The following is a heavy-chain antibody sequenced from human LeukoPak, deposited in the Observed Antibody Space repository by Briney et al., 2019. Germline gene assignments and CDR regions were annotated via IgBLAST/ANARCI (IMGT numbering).Heavy chain of an antibody. Sequence: GQSLRSPGKAFGYSFTSYLSSWGRQMPGEGLKWMGLIYPGNSDTRNSPSFQGQVTISAGKSSSTVYLQWSSLKASDTAMYYCARGHCSCGGWYLPFDYWGQGTLVTVSS. J-gene: IGHJ4*02. V-gene: IGHV5-51*01. CDR2: IYPGNSDT. D-gene: IGHD2-15*01. CDR3: ARGHCSCGGWYLPFDY. CDR1: GYSFTSYL.